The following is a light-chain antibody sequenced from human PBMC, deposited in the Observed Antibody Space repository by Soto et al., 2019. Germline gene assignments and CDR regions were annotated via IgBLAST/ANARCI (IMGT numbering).Light chain of an antibody. CDR3: CSYAGSYTWV. CDR2: DVS. J-gene: IGLJ3*02. V-gene: IGLV2-11*01. Sequence: QSVLTQPRSVSGSPGQSVTISCTGTSSDVGGYNYVSWYQQHPGKAHKLMIYDVSKRPSGVPDRCSGSKSGNTASLTISGLQAEDEADYSCCSYAGSYTWVFGGGTTVTVL. CDR1: SSDVGGYNY.